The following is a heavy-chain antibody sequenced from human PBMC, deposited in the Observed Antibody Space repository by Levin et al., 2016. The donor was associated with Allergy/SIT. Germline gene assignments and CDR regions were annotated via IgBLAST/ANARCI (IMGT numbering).Heavy chain of an antibody. CDR3: AREAYYDFWSGYYTGAGYGMDV. Sequence: SETLSLTCTVSGGSISSGSYYWSWIRQPAGKGLEWIGRIYTSGSTNYNPSLKSRVTISVDTSKNQFSLKLSSVTAADTAVYYCAREAYYDFWSGYYTGAGYGMDVWGQGTTVTVSS. CDR2: IYTSGST. V-gene: IGHV4-61*02. J-gene: IGHJ6*02. CDR1: GGSISSGSYY. D-gene: IGHD3-3*01.